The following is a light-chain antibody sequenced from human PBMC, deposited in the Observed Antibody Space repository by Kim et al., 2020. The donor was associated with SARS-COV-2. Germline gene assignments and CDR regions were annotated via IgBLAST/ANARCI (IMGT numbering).Light chain of an antibody. V-gene: IGLV1-40*01. CDR3: QSYDSSLSGVV. J-gene: IGLJ2*01. CDR1: SSDIGAGYD. CDR2: GSS. Sequence: RVTISCTGSSSDIGAGYDVDWYRQRPRTAPKHLIYGSSNRPSGVPDRFSGSKSGTSASLAITGLQAEDEADYYCQSYDSSLSGVVFGGGTQLAVL.